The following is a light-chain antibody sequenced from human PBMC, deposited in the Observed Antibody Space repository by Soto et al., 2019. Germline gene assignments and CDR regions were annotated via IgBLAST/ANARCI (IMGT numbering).Light chain of an antibody. CDR2: TAS. CDR3: QQTYSRPPT. CDR1: QSISSY. J-gene: IGKJ2*01. V-gene: IGKV1-39*01. Sequence: DIQMTQSPSSLSASVGDRGTITCRASQSISSYLNWYQQKPGKAPKLLIYTASSLQSGVPARFSGSGSGTEFTLISSLQPEDFAAYYCQQTYSRPPTFGRGTKVDIK.